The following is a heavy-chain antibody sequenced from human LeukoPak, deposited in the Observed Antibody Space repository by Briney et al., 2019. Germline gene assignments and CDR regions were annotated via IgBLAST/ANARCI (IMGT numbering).Heavy chain of an antibody. CDR3: AHRSAAGSGSYDAFDI. Sequence: ESGPTLLKPTQTLTLTCTFSGFSLRTSGVGVGWIRQPPGKALEWLSLNYWDDDKRYSPSPKSRLTITNDPSKNQVVLTMTNMDPVDTATYYCAHRSAAGSGSYDAFDIWGQGTMVTVSS. V-gene: IGHV2-5*02. J-gene: IGHJ3*02. CDR1: GFSLRTSGVG. D-gene: IGHD3-10*01. CDR2: NYWDDDK.